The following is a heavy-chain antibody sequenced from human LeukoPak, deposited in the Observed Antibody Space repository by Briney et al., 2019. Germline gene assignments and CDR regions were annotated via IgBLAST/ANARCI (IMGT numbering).Heavy chain of an antibody. CDR3: ARVNINNWHSCDY. J-gene: IGHJ4*02. D-gene: IGHD1-1*01. CDR2: IYHSGSP. CDR1: GGSISSNNW. V-gene: IGHV4-4*02. Sequence: SETLSLTCAVSGGSISSNNWWGWVRQPPGKGLEWIGEIYHSGSPNYNPSLKSRVTISEDKSRNHFSLNLSSVTAADTAVYYCARVNINNWHSCDYWGQGTLVTVSS.